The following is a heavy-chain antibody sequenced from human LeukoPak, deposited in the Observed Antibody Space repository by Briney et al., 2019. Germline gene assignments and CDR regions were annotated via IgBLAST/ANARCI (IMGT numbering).Heavy chain of an antibody. CDR3: ARHIRGRKYYYGSGSPWKKKHQTFWGPNWFDP. Sequence: SETLSLTCTVSGGSISSSSYYWGWIRQPPGKGLEWIGSIYYSGSTYYNPSLNRRVTISVDTSKNQFCLKLSSVTAADPAVYFCARHIRGRKYYYGSGSPWKKKHQTFWGPNWFDPWGQGTLVTVSS. D-gene: IGHD3-10*01. V-gene: IGHV4-39*01. CDR1: GGSISSSSYY. CDR2: IYYSGST. J-gene: IGHJ5*02.